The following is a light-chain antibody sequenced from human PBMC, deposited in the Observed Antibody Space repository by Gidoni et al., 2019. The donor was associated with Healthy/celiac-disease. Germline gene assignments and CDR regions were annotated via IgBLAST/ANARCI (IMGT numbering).Light chain of an antibody. CDR3: QQYGSSPRT. CDR2: GAS. CDR1: QSVSSSY. J-gene: IGKJ2*01. Sequence: IVLTQLPGTLSLSPGERATLSCRASQSVSSSYLAWYQQKPGQAPRLLIYGASSRATGIPDRFSGSGSGTDFTLTISRLEPEDFAVYYCQQYGSSPRTFXQXTKLEIK. V-gene: IGKV3-20*01.